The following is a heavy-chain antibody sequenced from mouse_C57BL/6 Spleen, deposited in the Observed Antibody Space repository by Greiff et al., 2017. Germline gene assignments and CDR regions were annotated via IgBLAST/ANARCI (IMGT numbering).Heavy chain of an antibody. V-gene: IGHV7-3*01. D-gene: IGHD2-1*01. Sequence: EVQRVESGGGLVQPGGSLSLSCAASGFTFTDYYMSWVRQPPGQALEWLGFIRNKANGYTTEYSASVKGRFTISRDNSQSILYLQMNALRAEDSATYYCAREGNSYYARDYWGQGTSVTVSS. CDR2: IRNKANGYTT. J-gene: IGHJ4*01. CDR3: AREGNSYYARDY. CDR1: GFTFTDYY.